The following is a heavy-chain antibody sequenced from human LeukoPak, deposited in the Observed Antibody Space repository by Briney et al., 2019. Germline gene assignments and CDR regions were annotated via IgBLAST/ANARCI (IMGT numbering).Heavy chain of an antibody. CDR3: ASYPEGGAAMRGGFYYYYGMDV. V-gene: IGHV1-69*04. CDR2: IIPILGIA. Sequence: SVKVSCKASGGTFSSYAISWVRQAPGQGLEWMGRIIPILGIANYAQKFQGRVTITADKSTSTAYMELSSLRSEDTAVYYCASYPEGGAAMRGGFYYYYGMDVWGQGTTVTVSS. J-gene: IGHJ6*02. CDR1: GGTFSSYA. D-gene: IGHD2-2*01.